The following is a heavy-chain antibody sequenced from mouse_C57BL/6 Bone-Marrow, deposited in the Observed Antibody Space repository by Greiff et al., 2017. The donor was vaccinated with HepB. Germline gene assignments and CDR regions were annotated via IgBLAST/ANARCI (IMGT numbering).Heavy chain of an antibody. Sequence: VQLQQSGPELVKPGASVKISCKASGYSFTGYYMNWVKQSPEKSLEWIGEINPSTGGTTYNQKFKAKATLTVDKSSSTAYIQLKSLTSEDSAVYYCARRGGSNYSYFDVWGTGTTVTVSS. J-gene: IGHJ1*03. D-gene: IGHD1-1*01. CDR1: GYSFTGYY. V-gene: IGHV1-42*01. CDR2: INPSTGGT. CDR3: ARRGGSNYSYFDV.